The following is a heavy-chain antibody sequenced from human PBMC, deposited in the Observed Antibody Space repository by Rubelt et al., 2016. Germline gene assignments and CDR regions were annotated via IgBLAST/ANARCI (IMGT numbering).Heavy chain of an antibody. D-gene: IGHD2-2*01. CDR2: INSGGNT. V-gene: IGHV3-66*01. CDR1: GFTVSTNY. CDR3: ATTCRSTNCYLYMDV. J-gene: IGHJ6*03. Sequence: EVQLVESGGGLVQPGRSLRLSCAASGFTVSTNYMSWVRQAPGKGLEWVLVINSGGNTIYADSVKGRFNISRDNSKNTLYLQMKSRRAEETALYYCATTCRSTNCYLYMDVWGKGTTVTVSS.